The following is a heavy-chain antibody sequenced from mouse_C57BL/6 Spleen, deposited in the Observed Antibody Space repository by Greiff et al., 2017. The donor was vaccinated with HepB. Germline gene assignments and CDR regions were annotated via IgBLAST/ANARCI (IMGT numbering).Heavy chain of an antibody. CDR3: ATPLTGLYAMDY. Sequence: EVMLVESGGDLVKPGGSLKLSCAASGFTFSSYGMSWVRQTPDKRLEWVATISSGGSYTYYPDSVKGRFTISRDNAKNTLYLQMSSLKSEDTAMYYCATPLTGLYAMDYWGQGTSVTVSS. D-gene: IGHD4-1*01. CDR1: GFTFSSYG. V-gene: IGHV5-6*01. J-gene: IGHJ4*01. CDR2: ISSGGSYT.